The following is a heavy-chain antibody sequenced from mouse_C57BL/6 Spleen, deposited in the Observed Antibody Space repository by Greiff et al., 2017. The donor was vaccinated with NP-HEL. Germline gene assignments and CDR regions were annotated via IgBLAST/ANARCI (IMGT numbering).Heavy chain of an antibody. CDR3: AREGGYYFDY. V-gene: IGHV1-22*01. Sequence: EVHLVESGPELVKPGASVKMSCKASGYTFTDYNMHWVKQSHGKSLEWIGYINPNNGGTSYNQKFKGKATLTVNKSSSTAYMELRSLTSEDSAVYYCAREGGYYFDYWGQGTTLTVSS. CDR2: INPNNGGT. J-gene: IGHJ2*01. CDR1: GYTFTDYN.